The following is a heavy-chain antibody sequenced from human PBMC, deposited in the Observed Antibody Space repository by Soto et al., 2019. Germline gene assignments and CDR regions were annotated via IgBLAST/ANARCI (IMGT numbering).Heavy chain of an antibody. Sequence: QLVESGGGLVKPGGSLRLSCAASGFTFTDAWMSWVRQAPGRGPEWVGRIKSKADHGTTDYAAPVKDRFTISRDDSKNTLYLQMNSLKTEDTAVYYCATIIRVRRYDSAGYFGYWGQGTQVTVSS. V-gene: IGHV3-15*05. CDR2: IKSKADHGTT. J-gene: IGHJ4*02. CDR1: GFTFTDAW. CDR3: ATIIRVRRYDSAGYFGY. D-gene: IGHD3-22*01.